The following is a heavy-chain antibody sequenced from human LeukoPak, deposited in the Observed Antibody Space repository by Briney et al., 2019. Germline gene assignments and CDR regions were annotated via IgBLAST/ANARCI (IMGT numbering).Heavy chain of an antibody. CDR3: ARLGSSSGDP. CDR2: IYTSGST. J-gene: IGHJ5*02. D-gene: IGHD6-6*01. Sequence: SETLSLTCTVSGGSISSYYWSWIRQPPGKGLEWIGYIYTSGSTNYNPSRKSRFPISVDTSKNQFSLKWSSVTAADPAVFYCARLGSSSGDPWGQGTLVTVSS. V-gene: IGHV4-4*09. CDR1: GGSISSYY.